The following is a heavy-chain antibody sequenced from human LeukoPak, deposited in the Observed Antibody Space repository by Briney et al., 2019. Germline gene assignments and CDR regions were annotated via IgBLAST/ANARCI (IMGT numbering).Heavy chain of an antibody. CDR3: ARAPTTVTAAGTLDI. Sequence: PSETLSLTCVVYGGSFSDFYWNWIRLSPGTGLEWIGEINDSGSTSYNPSLKGRVTISIDTSKNQFSLNLNSVTAADTAVYYCARAPTTVTAAGTLDIWGQGTRVTVSS. J-gene: IGHJ3*02. CDR2: INDSGST. V-gene: IGHV4-34*01. D-gene: IGHD4-17*01. CDR1: GGSFSDFY.